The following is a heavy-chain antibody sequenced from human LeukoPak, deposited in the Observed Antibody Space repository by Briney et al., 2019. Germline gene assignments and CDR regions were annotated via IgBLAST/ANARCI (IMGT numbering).Heavy chain of an antibody. V-gene: IGHV3-7*01. D-gene: IGHD3-10*01. J-gene: IGHJ4*02. Sequence: QSGGSLRLSCAASGFTFSSYWMSWVRQAPGKGLEWVANIKQDGSEKYYADSVKGRFTISRDNSKNTLYLQMNSLRAEDTAVYYCAKEGGTMVRGGFDYWGQGTLVTVSS. CDR1: GFTFSSYW. CDR3: AKEGGTMVRGGFDY. CDR2: IKQDGSEK.